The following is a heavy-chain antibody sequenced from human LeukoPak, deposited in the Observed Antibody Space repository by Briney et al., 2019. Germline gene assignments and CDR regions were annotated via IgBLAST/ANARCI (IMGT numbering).Heavy chain of an antibody. D-gene: IGHD5-18*01. J-gene: IGHJ4*02. Sequence: GGSLRLSCAASGFTFSSYSTNWVRQAPGKGLEWVSSISSSSSYIYYADSVKGRFTISRDNAKNSLYLQMNSLRAEDTAVYYCARGYGDYYFDYWGQGTLVTVSS. CDR3: ARGYGDYYFDY. CDR1: GFTFSSYS. CDR2: ISSSSSYI. V-gene: IGHV3-21*01.